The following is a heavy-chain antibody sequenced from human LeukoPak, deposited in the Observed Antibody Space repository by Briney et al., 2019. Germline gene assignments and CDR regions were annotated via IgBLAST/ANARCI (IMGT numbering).Heavy chain of an antibody. Sequence: GGSLRLSCAASGFTFSSYTMSWVRQAPGKGLEWVANIKQDGSKKSYVDSVKGRFTISRDNAKNSLYLQMNSLRAEDTAIYYCTRVGYIDEGIDYWGQGTLVTVSS. D-gene: IGHD5-24*01. CDR2: IKQDGSKK. CDR3: TRVGYIDEGIDY. J-gene: IGHJ4*02. V-gene: IGHV3-7*04. CDR1: GFTFSSYT.